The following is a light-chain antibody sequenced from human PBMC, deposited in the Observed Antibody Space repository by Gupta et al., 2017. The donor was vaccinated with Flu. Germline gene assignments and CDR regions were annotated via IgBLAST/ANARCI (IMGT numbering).Light chain of an antibody. Sequence: PSTLSASVGDRVTITCRASQSIRSWLAWYQQKPGRVPKLLIYKASTLESGVTSRFSGNGSGTEFTLTISSLQPDDFATYYCQKYDSYPITFGQGTQMEI. J-gene: IGKJ5*01. V-gene: IGKV1-5*03. CDR3: QKYDSYPIT. CDR2: KAS. CDR1: QSIRSW.